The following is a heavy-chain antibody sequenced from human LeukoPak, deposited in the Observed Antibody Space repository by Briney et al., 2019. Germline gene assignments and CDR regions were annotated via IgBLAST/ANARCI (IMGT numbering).Heavy chain of an antibody. CDR1: GFTVGSNF. J-gene: IGHJ4*02. V-gene: IGHV3-15*01. CDR2: IKSKTDGGTT. Sequence: PGGSLRLSCAASGFTVGSNFMTWVRQAPGKGLEWVGRIKSKTDGGTTDYAAPVKGRFTISRDDSKNTLYLQMNSLKTEDTAVYYCTATLGYWGQGTLVTVSS. CDR3: TATLGY.